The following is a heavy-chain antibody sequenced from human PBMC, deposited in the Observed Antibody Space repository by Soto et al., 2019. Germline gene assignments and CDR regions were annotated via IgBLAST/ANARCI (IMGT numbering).Heavy chain of an antibody. CDR1: GFTFSSYA. J-gene: IGHJ6*02. D-gene: IGHD1-26*01. Sequence: GGSLRLSCAASGFTFSSYAMSWVRQAPGKGLEWVSAISGSGGSTYYADSVRGRFTISRDNSKNTLYLQMNSLRAEDTAVYYCAKRIVGATRYYYGMDVWGQGTTVTVSS. CDR3: AKRIVGATRYYYGMDV. V-gene: IGHV3-23*01. CDR2: ISGSGGST.